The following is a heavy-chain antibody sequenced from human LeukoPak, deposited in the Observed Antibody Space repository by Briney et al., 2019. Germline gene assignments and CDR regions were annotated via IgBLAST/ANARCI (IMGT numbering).Heavy chain of an antibody. D-gene: IGHD4-17*01. CDR3: AKDYSVTTYLDY. J-gene: IGHJ4*02. CDR1: GFTFSSYG. CDR2: ISYDGSNK. V-gene: IGHV3-30*18. Sequence: GGSLRLSCAASGFTFSSYGMHWVRQAPGKGLEWVAVISYDGSNKHYADSVKGRFTISRDNSKNTLYLQMNSLRAEDTAVYYCAKDYSVTTYLDYWGQGTLVTVSS.